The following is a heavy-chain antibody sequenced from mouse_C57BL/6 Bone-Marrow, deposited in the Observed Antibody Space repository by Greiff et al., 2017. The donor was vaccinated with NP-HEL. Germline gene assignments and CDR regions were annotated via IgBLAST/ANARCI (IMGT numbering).Heavy chain of an antibody. CDR2: INYDGSST. Sequence: EVKVIESEGGLVQPGSSMKLSCTASGFTFSDYYMAWVRQVPEKGLEWVANINYDGSSTYYLDSLKSRFIISRDNAKNILYLQMSSLKSEDTATYYCARGPWAMDYWGQGTSVTVSS. V-gene: IGHV5-16*01. CDR1: GFTFSDYY. CDR3: ARGPWAMDY. J-gene: IGHJ4*01.